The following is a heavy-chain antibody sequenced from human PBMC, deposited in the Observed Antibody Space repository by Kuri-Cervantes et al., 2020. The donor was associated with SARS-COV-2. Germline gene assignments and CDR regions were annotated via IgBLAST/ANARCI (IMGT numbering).Heavy chain of an antibody. D-gene: IGHD6-6*01. J-gene: IGHJ6*02. CDR3: ARGAARPYYYYGMDV. CDR1: GFTFSSYS. CDR2: IYHSGST. Sequence: SCAASGFTFSSYSMNWIRQPPGKGLEWIGYIYHSGSTYYNPSLKSRVTISVDRSKNQFSLKLSSVTAADTAVYYCARGAARPYYYYGMDVWGQGTLVTVSS. V-gene: IGHV4-30-2*01.